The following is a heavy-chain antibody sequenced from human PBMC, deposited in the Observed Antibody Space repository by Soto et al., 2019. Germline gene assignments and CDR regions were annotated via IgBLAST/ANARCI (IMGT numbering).Heavy chain of an antibody. Sequence: GGSLRLSCAASGFTFSSYAMSWVRQAPGKGLEWVSAISGSGGRTYYADSVKGWFTISRDNSKPTLYLQTNSLRAEDKAVYYCAKYEKADGTDSWFDPWGQGYLVPVSS. V-gene: IGHV3-23*01. CDR3: AKYEKADGTDSWFDP. D-gene: IGHD6-13*01. J-gene: IGHJ5*02. CDR2: ISGSGGRT. CDR1: GFTFSSYA.